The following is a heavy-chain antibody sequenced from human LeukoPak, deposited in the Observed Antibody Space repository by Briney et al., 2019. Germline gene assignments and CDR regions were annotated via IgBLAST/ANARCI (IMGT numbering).Heavy chain of an antibody. CDR1: GFTFGDYA. V-gene: IGHV3-49*04. CDR2: IRSKAYGGTT. D-gene: IGHD4-11*01. J-gene: IGHJ6*03. Sequence: AGRSLRLSCTASGFTFGDYAMSWVRQAPGKGLEWVGFIRSKAYGGTTEYAASVKGRFTISRDDPKSIAYLQMNSLKTEDTAVYYCTKDDYSNNYYMDVWGKGTTVTVSS. CDR3: TKDDYSNNYYMDV.